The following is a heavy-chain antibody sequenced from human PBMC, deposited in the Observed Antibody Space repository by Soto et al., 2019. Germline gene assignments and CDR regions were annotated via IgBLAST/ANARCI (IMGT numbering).Heavy chain of an antibody. CDR1: GYSISSGYY. CDR3: ARDKRAYYYYGLDV. Sequence: SETLSLTCVVSGYSISSGYYWGWIRQPPGKGLEWIGNIYHSGSTSYNPSLKSRVTISVDTSKNQFSLRLSSVTAADTAVYYCARDKRAYYYYGLDVWGQGTTVTVSS. CDR2: IYHSGST. V-gene: IGHV4-38-2*02. J-gene: IGHJ6*02.